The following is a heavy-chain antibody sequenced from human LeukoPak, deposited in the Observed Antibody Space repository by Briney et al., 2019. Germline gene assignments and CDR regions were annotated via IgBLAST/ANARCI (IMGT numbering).Heavy chain of an antibody. D-gene: IGHD5-18*01. V-gene: IGHV3-23*01. CDR3: AKNRGYSYGHGCDY. CDR2: ISGSGGST. J-gene: IGHJ4*02. Sequence: PGGFLRLSCAASGFTFSSYAMSWVRQAPGKGLEWVSAISGSGGSTYYADSVKGRFTISRDNSKNTLSLQMNSLRAADTAVYYCAKNRGYSYGHGCDYWGQGTLVTVSS. CDR1: GFTFSSYA.